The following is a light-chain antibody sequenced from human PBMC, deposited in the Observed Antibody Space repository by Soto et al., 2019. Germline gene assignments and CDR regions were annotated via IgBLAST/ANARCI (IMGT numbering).Light chain of an antibody. Sequence: DIQMTQSPSTLSAFVGDRVTITCRASQSISSWLAWFQQKPGKAPTLLIYMASYLESGVPSRFSGSGSGTEFSLTSSSLQPDDFATYYCQQYDNYPLTFGHGTKLEIK. CDR1: QSISSW. J-gene: IGKJ2*01. V-gene: IGKV1-5*03. CDR2: MAS. CDR3: QQYDNYPLT.